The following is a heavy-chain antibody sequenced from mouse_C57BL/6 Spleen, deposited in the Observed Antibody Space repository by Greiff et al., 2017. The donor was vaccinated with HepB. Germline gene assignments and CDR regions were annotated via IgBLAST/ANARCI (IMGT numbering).Heavy chain of an antibody. V-gene: IGHV5-6*01. J-gene: IGHJ3*01. CDR1: GFTFSSYG. CDR3: ARDGGSGAWFAY. Sequence: VQLKESGGDLVKPGGSLKLSCAASGFTFSSYGMSWVRQTPDKRLEWVATISSGGSYTYYPDSVKGRFTISRDNAKNTLYLQMSSLKSEDTAMYYWARDGGSGAWFAYWGQGTLVTVSA. D-gene: IGHD1-1*01. CDR2: ISSGGSYT.